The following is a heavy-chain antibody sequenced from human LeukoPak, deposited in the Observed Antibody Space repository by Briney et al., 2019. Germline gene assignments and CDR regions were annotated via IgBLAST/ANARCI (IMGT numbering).Heavy chain of an antibody. J-gene: IGHJ5*02. CDR1: GFTFSSYA. V-gene: IGHV3-23*01. CDR2: ISGSGGST. CDR3: AKDLANIEARPRCFDP. Sequence: PGGSLRLSCAASGFTFSSYAMSWVRQAPGKGLEWVSTISGSGGSTYYTDSVKGRFTISRDNSKNTLYLQMRSLRDGDTAVYYCAKDLANIEARPRCFDPWGQGTLVTVSS. D-gene: IGHD6-6*01.